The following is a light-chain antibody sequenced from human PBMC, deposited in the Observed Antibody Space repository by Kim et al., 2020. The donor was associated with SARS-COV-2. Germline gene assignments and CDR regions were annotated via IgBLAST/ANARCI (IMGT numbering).Light chain of an antibody. CDR2: DAS. CDR1: QSVSRNY. V-gene: IGKV3-20*01. CDR3: QQYGSSPHT. Sequence: APGERATLTIRASQSVSRNYMSWHQQKPGQAPRLLIYDASSRATGSPDRFSGSGSGTGFTLTISRLEPEDFAVYYCQQYGSSPHTFGQGTKVDIK. J-gene: IGKJ1*01.